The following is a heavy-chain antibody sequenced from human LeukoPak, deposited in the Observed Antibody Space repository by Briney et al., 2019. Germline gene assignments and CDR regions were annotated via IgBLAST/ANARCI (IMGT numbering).Heavy chain of an antibody. V-gene: IGHV3-30*18. Sequence: PGGSLRLSCATSGFTFSRYAMHWVRQAPGKGLEWVAVISYDGSNKYYADSVKGRFTISRDNSKNTLYLQMNSLRAEDTAVYYCAKSGGTWSIAAAGSYFDYWGQGTLVTVSS. J-gene: IGHJ4*02. CDR3: AKSGGTWSIAAAGSYFDY. D-gene: IGHD6-13*01. CDR2: ISYDGSNK. CDR1: GFTFSRYA.